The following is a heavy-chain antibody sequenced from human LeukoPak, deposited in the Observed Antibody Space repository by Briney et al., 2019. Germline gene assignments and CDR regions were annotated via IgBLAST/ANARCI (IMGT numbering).Heavy chain of an antibody. CDR2: IYSGGST. Sequence: GGSLRLSCAASGFTVSSNYMSWVRQAPGKGLEWVSVIYSGGSTYYADSVKGRFTISRDNSKNTLYLQMNSLRAEDTAVYYCAKTLGGIAAAGTNYYYMDVWGKGTTVTVSS. CDR3: AKTLGGIAAAGTNYYYMDV. D-gene: IGHD6-13*01. CDR1: GFTVSSNY. V-gene: IGHV3-53*01. J-gene: IGHJ6*03.